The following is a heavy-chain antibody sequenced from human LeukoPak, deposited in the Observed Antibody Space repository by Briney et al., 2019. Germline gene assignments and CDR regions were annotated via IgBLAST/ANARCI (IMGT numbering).Heavy chain of an antibody. V-gene: IGHV3-23*01. CDR3: AKHRLWGDFDNLFDP. J-gene: IGHJ5*02. D-gene: IGHD2-21*02. Sequence: GGSLRLSCAASGFTFSSYAMSWVRQAPGKGLEWVSGISGSGGSTYYADSVRGRFTISSDNSKNTLYLIMNSLRAEDTAVYYCAKHRLWGDFDNLFDPWGQGTLVTVSS. CDR2: ISGSGGST. CDR1: GFTFSSYA.